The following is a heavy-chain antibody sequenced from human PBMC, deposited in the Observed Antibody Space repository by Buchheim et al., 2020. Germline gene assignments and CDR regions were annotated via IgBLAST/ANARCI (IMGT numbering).Heavy chain of an antibody. J-gene: IGHJ4*02. D-gene: IGHD3-16*02. CDR1: GYTFTSYY. CDR3: ARKGFYVWGSYRQYYFDY. V-gene: IGHV1-46*01. CDR2: INPSGGST. Sequence: QVQLVQSGAEVKKPGASVKVSCKASGYTFTSYYMHWVRQAPGQGLEWMGIINPSGGSTSYAQKFQGRVTMTRDTSTSSVYMELSSLRSEDTAVYYCARKGFYVWGSYRQYYFDYWGQGTL.